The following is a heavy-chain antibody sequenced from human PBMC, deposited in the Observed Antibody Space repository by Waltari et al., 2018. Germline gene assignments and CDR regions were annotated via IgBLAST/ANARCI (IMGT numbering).Heavy chain of an antibody. Sequence: QVHLMQSGAEVKKPGASVKVPCKTSGYTFPGYYLHWVRQAPGQGLEWMGWVNPNSGDTNYAQKFQGRVTMTRDTSISTAYMELSRLRSDDAAVYFCARELLVVTSPYYGLDVWGQGTTVTVSS. CDR2: VNPNSGDT. CDR3: ARELLVVTSPYYGLDV. D-gene: IGHD2-15*01. V-gene: IGHV1-2*02. J-gene: IGHJ6*02. CDR1: GYTFPGYY.